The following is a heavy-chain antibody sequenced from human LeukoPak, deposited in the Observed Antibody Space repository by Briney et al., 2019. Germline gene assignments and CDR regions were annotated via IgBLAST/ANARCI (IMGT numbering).Heavy chain of an antibody. V-gene: IGHV1-3*02. CDR2: TNVATGNT. CDR3: ARSPGGNARTWLDY. D-gene: IGHD4-23*01. CDR1: GYTFTNYA. Sequence: ASVKVSFKASGYTFTNYALHWGRQAPGQRRGRVGWTNVATGNTRFSQDFQGRLTITIDTSASTGYVELSRLRSEDTAVYYCARSPGGNARTWLDYWGQGTLVTVSS. J-gene: IGHJ4*02.